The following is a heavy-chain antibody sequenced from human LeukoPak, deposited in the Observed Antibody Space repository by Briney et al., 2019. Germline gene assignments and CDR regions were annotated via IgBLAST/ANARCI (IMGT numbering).Heavy chain of an antibody. D-gene: IGHD6-13*01. V-gene: IGHV3-23*01. CDR2: ISGSGGST. CDR3: AKDWDSSSWYGGDY. Sequence: GGSLRLSCAASGFTFSSYAMSWVRQAPGKGLEWVSAISGSGGSTYYADSVKGRFTISRDNSKNTLYLQMNNLRAEDTAIYYCAKDWDSSSWYGGDYWGQGTLVTVSS. J-gene: IGHJ4*02. CDR1: GFTFSSYA.